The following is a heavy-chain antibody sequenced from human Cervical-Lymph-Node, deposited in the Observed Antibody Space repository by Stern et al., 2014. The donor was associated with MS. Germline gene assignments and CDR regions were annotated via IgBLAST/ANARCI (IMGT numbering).Heavy chain of an antibody. CDR3: AKAFTPDNYYYYGMDV. CDR1: GFTFSSYA. V-gene: IGHV3-23*04. Sequence: EVQLVESGGGLVQPGGSLRLSCAASGFTFSSYAMSWVRQAPGKGLEWDSAISGSGGSTYYADSVKVRFTISRDNSKNTLYLQMNSLRAEDTAVYYCAKAFTPDNYYYYGMDVWGQGTTVTVSS. J-gene: IGHJ6*02. CDR2: ISGSGGST.